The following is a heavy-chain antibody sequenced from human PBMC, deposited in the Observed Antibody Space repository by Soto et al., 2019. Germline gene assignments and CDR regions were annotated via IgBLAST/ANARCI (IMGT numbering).Heavy chain of an antibody. D-gene: IGHD3-10*01. CDR3: AKDRGGFGAPNYYYYYYMDV. J-gene: IGHJ6*03. CDR2: ISYDGSNK. Sequence: HPGGSLRLSCAASGFTFSSYGMHWVRQAPGKGLEWVAVISYDGSNKYYADSVKGRFTISRDNSKNTLYLQMNSLRAEDTAVYYCAKDRGGFGAPNYYYYYYMDVWGKGTTVTVSS. V-gene: IGHV3-30*18. CDR1: GFTFSSYG.